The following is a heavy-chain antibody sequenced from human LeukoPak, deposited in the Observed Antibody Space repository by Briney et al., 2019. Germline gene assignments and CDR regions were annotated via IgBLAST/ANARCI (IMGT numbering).Heavy chain of an antibody. D-gene: IGHD3-9*01. CDR2: ISGSGTNT. J-gene: IGHJ4*02. Sequence: GGPLRLSCAASGFTFSSYAMSWVRQAPGKGLEWVSAISGSGTNTYYADSVKGRFSISRDTSKTTLYLQMKSLRAEDTAIYYGAEGIRYSSVDSWGQGTLVTVSS. CDR1: GFTFSSYA. CDR3: AEGIRYSSVDS. V-gene: IGHV3-23*01.